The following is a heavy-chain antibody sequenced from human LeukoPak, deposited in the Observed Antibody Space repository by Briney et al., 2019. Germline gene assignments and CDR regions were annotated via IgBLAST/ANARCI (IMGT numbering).Heavy chain of an antibody. Sequence: PGGSLRLSCAASGFTFRSYGMHWVRQAPGKGLEWVAVISSDGSNKYYADSVKGRFTISRDNSKNTLYLQMNSLRAEDTAVYYCAKDLERHIVVVTASAVDYWGQGTLVTVSS. J-gene: IGHJ4*02. CDR3: AKDLERHIVVVTASAVDY. CDR1: GFTFRSYG. D-gene: IGHD2-21*02. V-gene: IGHV3-30*18. CDR2: ISSDGSNK.